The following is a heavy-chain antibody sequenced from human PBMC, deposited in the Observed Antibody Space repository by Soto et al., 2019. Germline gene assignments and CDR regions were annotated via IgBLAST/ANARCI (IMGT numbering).Heavy chain of an antibody. V-gene: IGHV3-23*01. D-gene: IGHD3-16*02. CDR1: GFTFSNYA. Sequence: GGSLRLSCAASGFTFSNYAMSWVRQTPGKGLEWVSTISGSGERTYYSDSVRGRFTISRDNSKNTLYLQVNSLRAEDTAAYYCAKGLHSWLSSFSHIGGQGSLVTVSS. J-gene: IGHJ1*01. CDR2: ISGSGERT. CDR3: AKGLHSWLSSFSHI.